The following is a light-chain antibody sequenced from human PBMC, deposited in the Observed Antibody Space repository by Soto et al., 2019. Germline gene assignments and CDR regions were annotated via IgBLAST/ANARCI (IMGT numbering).Light chain of an antibody. CDR1: SSNIVTNY. J-gene: IGLJ3*02. CDR3: AAWDDSLSGVV. CDR2: GNN. V-gene: IGLV1-47*01. Sequence: QSVLTQPPSASGTPGQTVTISSSGSSSNIVTNYVSWYQQLPGTAPKLLIYGNNQRPSGVPDRFSGSRSGTSASLAISGLRSEDEADYYCAAWDDSLSGVVFGGGTKLTVL.